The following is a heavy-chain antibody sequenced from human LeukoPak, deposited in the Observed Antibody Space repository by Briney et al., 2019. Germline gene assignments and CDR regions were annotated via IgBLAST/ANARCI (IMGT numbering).Heavy chain of an antibody. V-gene: IGHV4-38-2*02. D-gene: IGHD6-19*01. Sequence: SETLCLTSTVSGYFISSGDYWGWIRQPPGKGRQWIGSIHHSGSTYYNPSLKSRVTISVDTSKNQFSLKLSSVTAADTAVYYCARTSSSGLAGGYYFDYWGQGTLVTVSS. CDR3: ARTSSSGLAGGYYFDY. CDR2: IHHSGST. CDR1: GYFISSGDY. J-gene: IGHJ4*02.